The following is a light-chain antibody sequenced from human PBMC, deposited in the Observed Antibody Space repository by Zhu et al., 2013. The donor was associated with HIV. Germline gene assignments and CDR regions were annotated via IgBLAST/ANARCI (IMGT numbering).Light chain of an antibody. CDR2: GAS. CDR1: QSVRSY. J-gene: IGKJ2*01. CDR3: QQRGNWPPYA. V-gene: IGKV3-11*01. Sequence: EIVLTQSPATLSLSPGERATLSCRASQSVRSYLAWYQHKPGLPPRLLIYGASTRATGNPARFSGSGSGTDFSLTISSLEPEDFAVYYCQQRGNWPPYAFGQGTKLEIK.